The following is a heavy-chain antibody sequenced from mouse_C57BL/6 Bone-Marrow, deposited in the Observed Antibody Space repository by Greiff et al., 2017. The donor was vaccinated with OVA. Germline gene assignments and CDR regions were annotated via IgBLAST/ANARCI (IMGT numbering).Heavy chain of an antibody. D-gene: IGHD1-1*01. V-gene: IGHV1-55*01. J-gene: IGHJ1*03. CDR1: GYTFTSYW. Sequence: QVQLQQPGAELVKPGASVKMSCKASGYTFTSYWITWVKQRPGQGLEWIGDIYPGSGSTNYNEKFKSKATLTVDTSSSTAYMQLSSLTSEDSAVYYCARPPTYYYGSSYGWYFDVWGTGTTVTVSS. CDR3: ARPPTYYYGSSYGWYFDV. CDR2: IYPGSGST.